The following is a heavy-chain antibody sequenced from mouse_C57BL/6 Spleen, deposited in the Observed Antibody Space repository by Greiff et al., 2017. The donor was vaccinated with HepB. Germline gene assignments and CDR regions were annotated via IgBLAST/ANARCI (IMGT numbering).Heavy chain of an antibody. Sequence: DVQLVESGGGLVKPGGSLKLSCAASGFTFSSYAMSWVRQTPEKRLEWVATISDGGSYTYYPDNVKGRFTISRDNAKNNLYLQMSHLKSEDTAMYYCAREDYYGSRTDGTAWFAYWGQGTLVTVSA. J-gene: IGHJ3*01. CDR3: AREDYYGSRTDGTAWFAY. V-gene: IGHV5-4*01. CDR2: ISDGGSYT. CDR1: GFTFSSYA. D-gene: IGHD1-1*01.